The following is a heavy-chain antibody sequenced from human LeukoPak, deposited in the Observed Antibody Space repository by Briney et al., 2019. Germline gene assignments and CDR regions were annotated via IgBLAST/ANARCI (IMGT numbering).Heavy chain of an antibody. Sequence: ASVKVSCKASGYLFISHGLTWVRQAPGQGLEWMGWISTYSANATYAQNFQGRVTMTTDTSTSTAYMELRSLRSDDTAVYYCAREPPYCSSTSCFDHYYYYYGMDVWGQGTTVTVSS. D-gene: IGHD2-2*01. CDR2: ISTYSANA. CDR3: AREPPYCSSTSCFDHYYYYYGMDV. J-gene: IGHJ6*02. CDR1: GYLFISHG. V-gene: IGHV1-18*01.